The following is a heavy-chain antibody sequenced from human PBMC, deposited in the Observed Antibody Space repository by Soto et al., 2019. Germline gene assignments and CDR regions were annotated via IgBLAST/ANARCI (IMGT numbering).Heavy chain of an antibody. J-gene: IGHJ4*02. CDR2: IKENGRDI. Sequence: PGGSLRLSCTASGFTFSSYWMSWVRQAPGKGLEWVANIKENGRDIYYVDSVKGRFTVSRDNTKNSLYLQMNGLRAEDTAVYYCARLPSPAAKYGFPYWGQGTLVTVSS. CDR3: ARLPSPAAKYGFPY. V-gene: IGHV3-7*05. D-gene: IGHD2-2*01. CDR1: GFTFSSYW.